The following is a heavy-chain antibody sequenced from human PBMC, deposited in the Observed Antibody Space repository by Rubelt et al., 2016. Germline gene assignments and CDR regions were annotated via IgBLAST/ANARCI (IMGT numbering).Heavy chain of an antibody. D-gene: IGHD3-16*02. CDR2: IKADNGNN. Sequence: QVQLVQSGAEVKKPGASVKVSCTASGYTFTSYAMHWVRQAPVQRLEWMGRIKADNGNNICPRKGQGRFTSTIVRSESTAYMERGSVRYEDKAVYYCARARSYHRYYFDYWGQGNLVTVSS. V-gene: IGHV1-3*01. CDR3: ARARSYHRYYFDY. J-gene: IGHJ4*02. CDR1: GYTFTSYA.